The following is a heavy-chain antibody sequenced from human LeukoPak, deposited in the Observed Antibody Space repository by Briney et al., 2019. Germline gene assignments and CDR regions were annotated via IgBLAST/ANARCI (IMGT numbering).Heavy chain of an antibody. CDR1: GGFINTPSYH. V-gene: IGHV4-39*01. D-gene: IGHD5-24*01. Sequence: SETLSLTCTVSGGFINTPSYHWGWIRQSPGEGLEWIGSIYYTGSTSSNPSLNSRVTMSVDTSKKQFSLKLNSMTAADTAVYYCARHVRWLQLTLYFDIWGRGTLVTVSS. CDR2: IYYTGST. CDR3: ARHVRWLQLTLYFDI. J-gene: IGHJ2*01.